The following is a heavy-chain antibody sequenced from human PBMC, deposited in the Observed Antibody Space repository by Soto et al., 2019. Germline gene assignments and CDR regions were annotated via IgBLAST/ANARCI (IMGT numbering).Heavy chain of an antibody. CDR3: ARDLHDSSGPDY. CDR2: INWIGGST. V-gene: IGHV3-20*04. Sequence: AGGSLRLSCAASGFTFDDYGMSWVRQAPGKGLEWVSGINWIGGSTGYADSVKGRFTISRDNAKNSLYLQMNSLRAEDTALYYCARDLHDSSGPDYWGQGTRVTVSS. CDR1: GFTFDDYG. D-gene: IGHD3-22*01. J-gene: IGHJ4*02.